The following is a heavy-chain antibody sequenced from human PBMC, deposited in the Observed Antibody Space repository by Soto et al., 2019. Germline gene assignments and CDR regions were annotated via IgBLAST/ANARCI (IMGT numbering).Heavy chain of an antibody. CDR2: INPNSGGT. CDR1: GYTFTGYY. V-gene: IGHV1-2*02. D-gene: IGHD4-17*01. CDR3: ARGGRRLRLPMYGLDV. J-gene: IGHJ6*02. Sequence: GASVKVSCKASGYTFTGYYMHWVRQAPGQVLEWMGWINPNSGGTNYAQKFQGRVTMTRDTSISTAYLELSRLRSDDTAVYYCARGGRRLRLPMYGLDVWGQGTTVTVSS.